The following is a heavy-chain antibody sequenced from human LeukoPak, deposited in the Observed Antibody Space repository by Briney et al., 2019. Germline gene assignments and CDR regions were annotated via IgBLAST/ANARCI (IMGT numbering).Heavy chain of an antibody. Sequence: PSETLSLTCTVSGGSISSYYWSWIRQPPGRGLEWIGYIYYSGSTYYNPSLKSRVTISVDTSKNQFSLKLSSVTAADTAVYYCARGVSDIVVVPAATNFDYWGQGTLVTVSS. CDR2: IYYSGST. CDR1: GGSISSYY. V-gene: IGHV4-59*12. D-gene: IGHD2-2*01. J-gene: IGHJ4*02. CDR3: ARGVSDIVVVPAATNFDY.